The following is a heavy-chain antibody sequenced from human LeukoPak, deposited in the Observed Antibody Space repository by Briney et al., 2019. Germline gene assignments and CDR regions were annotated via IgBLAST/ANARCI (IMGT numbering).Heavy chain of an antibody. J-gene: IGHJ4*02. Sequence: GGSLRLSCAASGFTFINYAMNWVRQAPGKGLEWVSAISGSGGSTYYADSVKGRFTISRDNSKNTLYLQMNSLTVDDTAVYYCARDGAADYWGQGTLVTVSS. D-gene: IGHD6-13*01. V-gene: IGHV3-23*01. CDR1: GFTFINYA. CDR2: ISGSGGST. CDR3: ARDGAADY.